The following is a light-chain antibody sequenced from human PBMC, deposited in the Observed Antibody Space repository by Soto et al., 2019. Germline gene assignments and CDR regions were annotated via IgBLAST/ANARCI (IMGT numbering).Light chain of an antibody. CDR2: KAS. J-gene: IGKJ2*01. CDR1: QTISSW. CDR3: QQYDSYPHT. V-gene: IGKV1-5*03. Sequence: DIQMTQSPSTLSASIGDRVTITCRASQTISSWLAWYQQTPGKAPNLLIYKASTLESGVPSRFSGSGSRTEFTLTINGLQPEDFATYYCQQYDSYPHTFGQGTKLEIK.